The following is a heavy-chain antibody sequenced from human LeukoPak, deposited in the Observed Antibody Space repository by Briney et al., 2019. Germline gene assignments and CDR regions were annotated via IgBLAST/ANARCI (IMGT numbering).Heavy chain of an antibody. CDR3: ASGILTGYSAYYFDY. Sequence: SSETLSLTCAVHGGSFSGYYWSWIRQPPGKGLEWIGEINHSGSTNYNPSLKSRVTISVDTSKNQFSLKLSSVTAADTAVYYCASGILTGYSAYYFDYWGQGTLVTVSS. CDR1: GGSFSGYY. CDR2: INHSGST. V-gene: IGHV4-34*01. D-gene: IGHD3-9*01. J-gene: IGHJ4*02.